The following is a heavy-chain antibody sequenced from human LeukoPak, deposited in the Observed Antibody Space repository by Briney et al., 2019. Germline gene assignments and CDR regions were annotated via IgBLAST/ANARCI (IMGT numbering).Heavy chain of an antibody. CDR2: IKQDGSEK. J-gene: IGHJ4*02. V-gene: IGHV3-7*01. CDR3: AKDPSYNWNYLTY. Sequence: GGSLRLSCAASGFTFSTYWMSWVRQAPGKGLEWVANIKQDGSEKYYVDSMKGRFTISRDNAKNSLYLQINSLRAEDTAVYYCAKDPSYNWNYLTYWGQGTLVTVSS. D-gene: IGHD1-20*01. CDR1: GFTFSTYW.